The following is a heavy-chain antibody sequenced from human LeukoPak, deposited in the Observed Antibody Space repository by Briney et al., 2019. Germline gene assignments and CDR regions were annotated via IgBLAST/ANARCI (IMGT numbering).Heavy chain of an antibody. D-gene: IGHD3-10*01. J-gene: IGHJ4*02. CDR1: GFTFGDYY. Sequence: GRSLRLSCAASGFTFGDYYMTWVRQAPGKGLEWVGFIRSKTYGWTTEYAASVKGRFTISRDDSKSIAYLQMNSLKTEDKAVYYCTRGWFGELSADHWGQGTLVTVSS. V-gene: IGHV3-49*04. CDR2: IRSKTYGWTT. CDR3: TRGWFGELSADH.